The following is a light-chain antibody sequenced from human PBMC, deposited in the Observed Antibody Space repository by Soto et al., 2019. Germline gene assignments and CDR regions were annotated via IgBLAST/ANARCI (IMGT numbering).Light chain of an antibody. CDR2: AAS. CDR3: QKYNSGPFT. Sequence: DIPMTQSPSSLSASVGDRVTITCRASQGIANYLAWLQQKPEKVPKLLIYAASTLQSGVPFRFSGSGSGTDFALTISSLQAEDVATYYCQKYNSGPFTFGPGTKVDIK. J-gene: IGKJ3*01. V-gene: IGKV1-27*01. CDR1: QGIANY.